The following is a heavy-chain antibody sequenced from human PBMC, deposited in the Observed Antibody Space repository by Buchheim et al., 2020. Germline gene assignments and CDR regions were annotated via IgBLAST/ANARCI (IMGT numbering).Heavy chain of an antibody. V-gene: IGHV3-7*01. CDR3: ARDLSIYDTFLPDY. J-gene: IGHJ4*02. CDR1: GFTFSSYW. D-gene: IGHD5/OR15-5a*01. Sequence: EVQLLESGGGLVQPGGSLRLSCAASGFTFSSYWMSWVRQAPGKGLEWVANIKQDGSEKYYMDSVKGRFTISRDNAKHSLYLQMNSLRAEDTAVYYCARDLSIYDTFLPDYWGQGTL. CDR2: IKQDGSEK.